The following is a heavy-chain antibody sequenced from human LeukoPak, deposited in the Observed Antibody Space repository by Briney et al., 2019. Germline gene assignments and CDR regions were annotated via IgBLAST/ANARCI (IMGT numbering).Heavy chain of an antibody. V-gene: IGHV3-33*01. CDR2: IWYDGNAK. Sequence: PGGSLRLSCAASGFSFSSYALHWVRQAPGKGLEWAAVIWYDGNAKYYADSVKGRFTISGDNSKNTLFLQMNSLRAEDTAVYYCARHHGATHSYYGLDVWGQGTTVTVSS. D-gene: IGHD4-17*01. J-gene: IGHJ6*02. CDR3: ARHHGATHSYYGLDV. CDR1: GFSFSSYA.